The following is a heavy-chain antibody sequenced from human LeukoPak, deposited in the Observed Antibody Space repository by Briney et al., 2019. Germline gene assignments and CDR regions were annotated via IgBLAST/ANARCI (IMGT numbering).Heavy chain of an antibody. D-gene: IGHD3-10*01. CDR1: GGSFSGYY. CDR2: INHSGST. J-gene: IGHJ6*03. Sequence: PSETLSLTCAVYGGSFSGYYWSWIRQPPGKGLEWIGEINHSGSTNYNPSLKSRVTISVDTSKNQFSLKLSSVTAADTAVYYCARVEEEGLLWFGELSPYMDVWGKGTTVTISS. V-gene: IGHV4-34*01. CDR3: ARVEEEGLLWFGELSPYMDV.